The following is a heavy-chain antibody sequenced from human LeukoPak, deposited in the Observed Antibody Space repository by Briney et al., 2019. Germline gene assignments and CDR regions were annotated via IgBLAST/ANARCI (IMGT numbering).Heavy chain of an antibody. CDR2: IYTSGST. D-gene: IGHD3-22*01. Sequence: SSETLSLTCTVSGGSISSYYWSWIRQPAGKGLEWIGRIYTSGSTNYNPSLKSRFTMSVDTSKNQFSLKLRSVTAADTAVYYCARDSSGFVTDYWGQGTLVTVSS. V-gene: IGHV4-4*07. J-gene: IGHJ4*02. CDR1: GGSISSYY. CDR3: ARDSSGFVTDY.